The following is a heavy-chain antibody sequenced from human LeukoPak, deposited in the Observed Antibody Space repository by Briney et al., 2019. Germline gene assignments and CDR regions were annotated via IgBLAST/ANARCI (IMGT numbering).Heavy chain of an antibody. Sequence: GASVKVSCKASGYTFTNFDINWVRQATGRGLEWMGWMNPNSGNTGYAQKFQGRVTITRNTSISTAYMELSSLRSEDTAVYYCARALSIAAAGKVVYYYYYMDVWGKGTTVTVSS. V-gene: IGHV1-8*01. D-gene: IGHD6-13*01. CDR1: GYTFTNFD. CDR2: MNPNSGNT. CDR3: ARALSIAAAGKVVYYYYYMDV. J-gene: IGHJ6*03.